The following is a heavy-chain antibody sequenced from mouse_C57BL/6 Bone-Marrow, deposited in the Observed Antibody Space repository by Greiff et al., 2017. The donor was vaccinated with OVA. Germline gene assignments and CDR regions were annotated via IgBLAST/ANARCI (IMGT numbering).Heavy chain of an antibody. J-gene: IGHJ2*01. CDR2: IYPGDGDT. CDR1: GYAFSSSW. CDR3: GYGSSYFDY. D-gene: IGHD1-1*01. V-gene: IGHV1-82*01. Sequence: VKLQESGPELVKPGASVKISCKASGYAFSSSWMNWVKQRPGKGLEWIGRIYPGDGDTNYNGKFKGKATLTADKSSSTAYMQLSSLTSEDSAVYFCGYGSSYFDYWGQGTTLTVSS.